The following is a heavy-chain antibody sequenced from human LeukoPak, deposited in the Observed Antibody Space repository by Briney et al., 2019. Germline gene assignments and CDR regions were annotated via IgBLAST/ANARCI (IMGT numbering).Heavy chain of an antibody. CDR2: INLNSGGT. CDR1: GYTFTGYY. Sequence: ASVKVSCKASGYTFTGYYMHWVRQAPGQGLEWMGWINLNSGGTNYAQKFQGRVTMTRDTSISTAYMELSRLRSDDTAVYYCARMTATQAALYWGQGTLVTVSS. J-gene: IGHJ4*02. V-gene: IGHV1-2*02. D-gene: IGHD2-21*02. CDR3: ARMTATQAALY.